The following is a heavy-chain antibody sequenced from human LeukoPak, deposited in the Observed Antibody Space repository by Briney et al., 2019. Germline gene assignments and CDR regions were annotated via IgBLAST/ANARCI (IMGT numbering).Heavy chain of an antibody. V-gene: IGHV4-59*08. Sequence: KSSETLSLTCSVSGGSISSLYWGWIRQPPGKGLEWIGYIYYTGSTNYNPSFKSRVTMFVDMSKNQFSLRLSSVTAADTAVYYCARHRAYSSSSPFDYWGQGTLVTVSS. CDR1: GGSISSLY. CDR3: ARHRAYSSSSPFDY. CDR2: IYYTGST. J-gene: IGHJ4*02. D-gene: IGHD6-6*01.